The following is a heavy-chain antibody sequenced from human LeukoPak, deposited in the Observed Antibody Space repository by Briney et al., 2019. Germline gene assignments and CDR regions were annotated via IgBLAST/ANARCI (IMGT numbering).Heavy chain of an antibody. V-gene: IGHV1-46*01. Sequence: ASAKVSCKASGYTFTSYYMHWVRQAPGQGLEWMGIINPSGGSTSYAQKFQGRVTMTRDTSTSTVYMELSSPRSEDTAVYYCARDDYGGNSGGVGIDYWGQGTLVTVSS. CDR3: ARDDYGGNSGGVGIDY. D-gene: IGHD4-23*01. J-gene: IGHJ4*02. CDR2: INPSGGST. CDR1: GYTFTSYY.